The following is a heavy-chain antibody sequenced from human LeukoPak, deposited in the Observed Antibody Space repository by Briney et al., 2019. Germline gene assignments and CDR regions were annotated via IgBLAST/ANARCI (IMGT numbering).Heavy chain of an antibody. CDR1: GFTFSSYA. J-gene: IGHJ5*02. V-gene: IGHV4-34*01. Sequence: GSLRLSCAASGFTFSSYAMSWIRQPPGKGLEWIGEINHSGSTNYNPSLKSRVTISVDTSKNQFSLKLSSVTAADTAVYYCARYARCSSTSCFPARTVWFDPWGQGTLVTVSS. CDR2: INHSGST. D-gene: IGHD2-2*01. CDR3: ARYARCSSTSCFPARTVWFDP.